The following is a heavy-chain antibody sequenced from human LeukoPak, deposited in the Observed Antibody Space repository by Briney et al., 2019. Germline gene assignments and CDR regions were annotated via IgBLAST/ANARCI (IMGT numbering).Heavy chain of an antibody. CDR3: ASGSRDGYNYRFDY. Sequence: GGSLRLSCAASGFTFSTYSMNWVRQAPGKGLEWVSYISSSSSTIYYADSVKGRFTISRDNAKNSLYLQMNSLRAEDTAVYYCASGSRDGYNYRFDYWGQGTLVTVSS. J-gene: IGHJ4*02. D-gene: IGHD5-24*01. V-gene: IGHV3-48*04. CDR2: ISSSSSTI. CDR1: GFTFSTYS.